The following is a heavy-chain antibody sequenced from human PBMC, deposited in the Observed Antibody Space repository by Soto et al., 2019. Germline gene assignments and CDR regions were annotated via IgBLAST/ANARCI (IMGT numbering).Heavy chain of an antibody. V-gene: IGHV3-30-3*01. CDR2: ILHDGNNK. CDR3: ARDDEGGSYCDLGY. J-gene: IGHJ4*02. CDR1: GFTFSNYI. Sequence: QVQLVESGGGVVKPGRSLRLSCAASGFTFSNYIMHWVRQAPGKGLEWVAIILHDGNNKYYADSVKGRFTISRDNYKSALYVQMNRLRTEDTAIYYCARDDEGGSYCDLGYWGQGTLVTVSS. D-gene: IGHD3-10*01.